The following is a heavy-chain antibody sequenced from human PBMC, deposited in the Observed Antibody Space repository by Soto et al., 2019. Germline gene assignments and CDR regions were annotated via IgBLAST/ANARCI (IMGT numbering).Heavy chain of an antibody. D-gene: IGHD3-22*01. CDR2: IYYSGST. Sequence: SETLSLTWAVSGYSISSGYYWCFIRQPPGKGLEWIGYIYYSGSTYYNPSLKSRVTISVDTSKNQFSLKLSSVTAADTAVYYCARLDSSGYYYGYYFDYWGQGTLVTVSS. CDR3: ARLDSSGYYYGYYFDY. CDR1: GYSISSGYY. J-gene: IGHJ4*02. V-gene: IGHV4-38-2*01.